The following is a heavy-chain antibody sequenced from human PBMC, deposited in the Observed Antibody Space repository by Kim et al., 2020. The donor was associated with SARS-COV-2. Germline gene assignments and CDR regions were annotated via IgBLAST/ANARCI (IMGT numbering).Heavy chain of an antibody. V-gene: IGHV1-69*01. Sequence: KFQGRGTITADESTSTAYMELSSLRSEDTAVYYCARDLAAAGTRYFDYWGQGTLVTVSS. D-gene: IGHD6-13*01. J-gene: IGHJ4*02. CDR3: ARDLAAAGTRYFDY.